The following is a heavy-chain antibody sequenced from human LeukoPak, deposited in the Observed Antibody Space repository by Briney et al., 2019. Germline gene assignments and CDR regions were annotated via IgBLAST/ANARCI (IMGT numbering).Heavy chain of an antibody. CDR3: ARDRGTYSNYVGFDY. V-gene: IGHV3-21*01. Sequence: GGSLRLSCAASGFTFSSYSMNWVRQAPGKGLEWVSSISSSSSYIYYADSVKGRFAISRDNAKNSLYPQMNSLRAEDTAVYYCARDRGTYSNYVGFDYWGQGTLVTVSS. J-gene: IGHJ4*02. D-gene: IGHD4-11*01. CDR1: GFTFSSYS. CDR2: ISSSSSYI.